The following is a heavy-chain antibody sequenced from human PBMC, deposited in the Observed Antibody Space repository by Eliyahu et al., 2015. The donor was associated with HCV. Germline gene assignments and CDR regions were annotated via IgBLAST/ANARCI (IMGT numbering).Heavy chain of an antibody. CDR1: XFTFSSYW. Sequence: EVQLVESGGGLVQPGGSLRLSCAASXFTFSSYWMHWVRQAPGKGLVWVSRINSDGSSTSYADSVKGRFTISRDNAKNTLYLQMNSLRAEDTAVYYCARVYETTNWYYYYGMDVWGQGTTVTVSS. V-gene: IGHV3-74*01. D-gene: IGHD2-8*01. CDR2: INSDGSST. J-gene: IGHJ6*02. CDR3: ARVYETTNWYYYYGMDV.